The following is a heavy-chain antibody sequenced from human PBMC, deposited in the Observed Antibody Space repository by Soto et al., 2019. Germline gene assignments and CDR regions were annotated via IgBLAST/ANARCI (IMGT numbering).Heavy chain of an antibody. Sequence: SETLSLTCTVSGGSISSGGYYWSWIRQHPGKGLEWIGYIYYSGSTYYNPSLKSRVTISVDTSKNQFSLKLSSVTAADTAVYYCARQGRLPYYYYYGMDVWGQGTTVTVSS. CDR2: IYYSGST. J-gene: IGHJ6*02. V-gene: IGHV4-39*01. CDR1: GGSISSGGYY. CDR3: ARQGRLPYYYYYGMDV.